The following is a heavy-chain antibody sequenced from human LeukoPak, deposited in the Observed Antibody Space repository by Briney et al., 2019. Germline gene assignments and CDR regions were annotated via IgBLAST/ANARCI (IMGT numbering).Heavy chain of an antibody. J-gene: IGHJ4*02. CDR1: GFTVSNNY. Sequence: GGSLRLSCAASGFTVSNNYMSWVRQAPGKGLEWVSVIYSGGTTYYADSVKGRFTISRDNSKNTLYLQMNSLRAEDTAVYYCAREAVTRNYFDYWGQGTLVTVSS. D-gene: IGHD4-17*01. CDR2: IYSGGTT. CDR3: AREAVTRNYFDY. V-gene: IGHV3-53*01.